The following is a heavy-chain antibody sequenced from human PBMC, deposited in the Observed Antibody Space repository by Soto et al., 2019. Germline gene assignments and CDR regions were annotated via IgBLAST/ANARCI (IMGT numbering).Heavy chain of an antibody. D-gene: IGHD6-19*01. CDR2: ISAYNGNT. V-gene: IGHV1-18*01. Sequence: QVQLVQSGAEVKKPGASVKVSCKASGYTFTSYGISWVRQAPGQGLEWMGWISAYNGNTNYAQKLQGRVTMTTDTSTNTAYMELRSLRYDDTAVYYCEREGAVAGGKVVYYYCYGIDLWGQGTPVTVS. CDR3: EREGAVAGGKVVYYYCYGIDL. J-gene: IGHJ6*02. CDR1: GYTFTSYG.